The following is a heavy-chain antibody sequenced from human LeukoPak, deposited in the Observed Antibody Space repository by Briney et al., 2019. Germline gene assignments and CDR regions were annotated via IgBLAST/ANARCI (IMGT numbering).Heavy chain of an antibody. Sequence: GWSLTLSCPACGLSFSRYFMQWVRQAAGKGREGVAFIRYDGSNKYNADSVKGRFTISRDNAKNSLYLQMNSLRAEDTALYYCARDGSMASMAIFRFDYWGQGTLVTVSS. CDR3: ARDGSMASMAIFRFDY. CDR2: IRYDGSNK. V-gene: IGHV3-30*02. J-gene: IGHJ4*02. CDR1: GLSFSRYF. D-gene: IGHD5-24*01.